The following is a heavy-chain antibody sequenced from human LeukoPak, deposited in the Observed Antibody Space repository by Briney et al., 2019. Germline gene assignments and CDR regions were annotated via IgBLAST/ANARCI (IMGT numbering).Heavy chain of an antibody. J-gene: IGHJ4*02. CDR3: TTGQL. D-gene: IGHD5-18*01. Sequence: PGGSLRLSCAASGFTFSSYAMHWVRQAPGKGLEWVAVISYDGSNKYYADSVKGRFTISRDSSRNTLYLQMNSLKTEDTAVYYCTTGQLWAQGTLVTVSS. CDR2: ISYDGSNK. CDR1: GFTFSSYA. V-gene: IGHV3-30*04.